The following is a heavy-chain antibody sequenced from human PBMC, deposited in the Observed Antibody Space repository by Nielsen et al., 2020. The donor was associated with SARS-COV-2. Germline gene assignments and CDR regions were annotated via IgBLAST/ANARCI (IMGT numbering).Heavy chain of an antibody. CDR3: AREVAAAGDYGMDV. D-gene: IGHD6-13*01. J-gene: IGHJ6*02. CDR1: GFTFSSYE. V-gene: IGHV3-48*03. CDR2: ISSSGSTI. Sequence: GGSLRLSCAASGFTFSSYEMNWVRQAPGKGLEWVSYISSSGSTIYYADSVKGRFTVSRDNAKNSLYLQMNSLRAEDTAVYYCAREVAAAGDYGMDVWGQGTTVTVFS.